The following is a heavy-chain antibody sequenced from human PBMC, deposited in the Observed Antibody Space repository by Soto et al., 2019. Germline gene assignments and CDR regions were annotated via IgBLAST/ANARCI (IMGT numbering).Heavy chain of an antibody. D-gene: IGHD6-13*01. Sequence: QVQLQESGPGLVKPSQTLSLTCTVSGASISSGSHYWRWIRQHPGKGLEWIGHIFYSGRTYYNPSLRSRVTISGDTSKNQFSLKLSSVPSAYTAVYYCARAAAGGRYYYYGMDFWGQGTTVTVSS. V-gene: IGHV4-31*03. J-gene: IGHJ6*02. CDR1: GASISSGSHY. CDR3: ARAAAGGRYYYYGMDF. CDR2: IFYSGRT.